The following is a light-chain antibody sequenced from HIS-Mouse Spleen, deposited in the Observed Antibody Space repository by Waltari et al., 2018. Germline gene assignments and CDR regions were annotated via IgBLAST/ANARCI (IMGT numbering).Light chain of an antibody. V-gene: IGKV1-33*01. Sequence: DIQMTQSPSSLSASVGDRVTITCQASQDISNYLNWYQQKQGKAPKLLIYDASKLETGVPSRVSGSGSGTDFTFTISSLQPEDIATYYCQQYDNLPLTFGGGTKVEIK. CDR1: QDISNY. CDR3: QQYDNLPLT. CDR2: DAS. J-gene: IGKJ4*01.